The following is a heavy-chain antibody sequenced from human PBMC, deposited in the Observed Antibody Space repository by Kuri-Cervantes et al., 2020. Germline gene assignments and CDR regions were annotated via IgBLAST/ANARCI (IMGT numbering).Heavy chain of an antibody. V-gene: IGHV3-74*01. CDR1: GFTFSNYW. D-gene: IGHD2-15*01. Sequence: GESLKISCAASGFTFSNYWMHWVREPPGKGMVWVSSINFDGSSTSYADSVKGRFTISRDNAKNTLYLQMNRLRAEDKAVYYCARNLSSNGGSGNWGQGTLVTVSS. CDR3: ARNLSSNGGSGN. CDR2: INFDGSST. J-gene: IGHJ4*02.